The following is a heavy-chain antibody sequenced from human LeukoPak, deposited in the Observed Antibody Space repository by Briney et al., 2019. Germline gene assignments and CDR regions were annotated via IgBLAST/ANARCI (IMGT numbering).Heavy chain of an antibody. Sequence: GGSLRLSCAASGFTFSSYSMNWVRQAPGKGLEWVSSISSSSYIYYADSVKNRLTISSDNAKDSLYLQMNSLRAEDTAVYYCARGMLLWFGESLYYFDYWGQGTLVTVSS. V-gene: IGHV3-21*01. CDR2: ISSSSYI. D-gene: IGHD3-10*01. J-gene: IGHJ4*02. CDR1: GFTFSSYS. CDR3: ARGMLLWFGESLYYFDY.